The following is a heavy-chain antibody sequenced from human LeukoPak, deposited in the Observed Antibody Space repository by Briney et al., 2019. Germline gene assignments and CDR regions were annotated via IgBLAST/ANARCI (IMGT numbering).Heavy chain of an antibody. CDR1: GYTFTSYD. D-gene: IGHD1-26*01. Sequence: ASVKVSCKASGYTFTSYDINWVRQAPGQGLEWMGWINPNSGGTNYAQKFQGRVTMTRDTSISTAYMELSRLRSDDTAVYYCARPRLWELLPGDLWGQGTLVTVSS. CDR2: INPNSGGT. J-gene: IGHJ5*02. CDR3: ARPRLWELLPGDL. V-gene: IGHV1-2*02.